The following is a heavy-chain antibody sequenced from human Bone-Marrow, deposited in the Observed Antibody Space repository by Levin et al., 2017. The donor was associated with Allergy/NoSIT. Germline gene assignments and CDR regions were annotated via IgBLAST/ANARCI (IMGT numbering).Heavy chain of an antibody. D-gene: IGHD3-10*01. J-gene: IGHJ4*02. CDR1: GFTVSSNY. V-gene: IGHV3-53*05. CDR2: IYSGGGT. CDR3: ARRHFYGSD. Sequence: PGESLKISCAASGFTVSSNYMTWVRQAPGKGLECVSLIYSGGGTYYPDSVKGRFTISRDNSKNTLYLQMNSLTAEDTAVYYCARRHFYGSDWGQGTLVTVSS.